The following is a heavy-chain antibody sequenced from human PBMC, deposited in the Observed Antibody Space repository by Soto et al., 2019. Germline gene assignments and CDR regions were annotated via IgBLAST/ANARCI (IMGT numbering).Heavy chain of an antibody. Sequence: EMQLLESGGGLVQPGGSLRLSCAASGFTFSIYAVTWVRQAPGKGLEWVSSISANGGSTYYAHSVKGRFTISRDNSKNTLYLQMISLRAEDTAVFYCAKDARSVRPAARGMDVWGQGTTVTVSS. D-gene: IGHD2-2*01. V-gene: IGHV3-23*01. CDR2: ISANGGST. J-gene: IGHJ6*02. CDR3: AKDARSVRPAARGMDV. CDR1: GFTFSIYA.